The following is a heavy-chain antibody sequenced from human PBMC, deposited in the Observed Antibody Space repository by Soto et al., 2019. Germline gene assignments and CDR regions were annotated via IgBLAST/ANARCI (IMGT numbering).Heavy chain of an antibody. V-gene: IGHV5-51*01. D-gene: IGHD2-2*01. CDR2: IYPGDSDT. CDR1: GYSFTSYW. Sequence: LGESLKISCKGSGYSFTSYWIGWVRQMPGKGLEWMGIIYPGDSDTRYSPSFQGQVTISADKSITTAYLQGSSLKASDTAMYYCAGHNADWSSTSCYGAPYGMDVWGQGTTVTVSS. J-gene: IGHJ6*02. CDR3: AGHNADWSSTSCYGAPYGMDV.